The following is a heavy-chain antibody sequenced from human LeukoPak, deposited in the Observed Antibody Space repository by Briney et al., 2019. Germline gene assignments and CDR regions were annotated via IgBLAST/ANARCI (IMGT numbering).Heavy chain of an antibody. J-gene: IGHJ5*02. D-gene: IGHD5-18*01. CDR3: AKDPEQLEAPYNWFDP. Sequence: GGSLRLSCAASGFTFSSYAMHWVRQAPGKGLEWVAVISYDGSNKYYADSVKGRFTISRDNSKNTLYLQMNSLRAEDTAVYYCAKDPEQLEAPYNWFDPWGQGTLVTVSS. CDR1: GFTFSSYA. CDR2: ISYDGSNK. V-gene: IGHV3-30-3*01.